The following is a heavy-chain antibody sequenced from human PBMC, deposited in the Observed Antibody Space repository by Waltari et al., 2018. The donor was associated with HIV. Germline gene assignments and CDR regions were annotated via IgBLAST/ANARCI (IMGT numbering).Heavy chain of an antibody. CDR3: ARTVGTSISGVITYNWFDS. CDR1: AATINNYY. J-gene: IGHJ5*01. V-gene: IGHV4-59*01. Sequence: QVQLQESGPGLVKPSETLSPTCTVPAATINNYYLSWSRQSQAKGLEWIGYIYYTGTSNYNPSPSLKSRVTMSLDTSKTQFSLKLTSVSAADTAVYYCARTVGTSISGVITYNWFDSWGQGTLVTVSS. D-gene: IGHD3-3*01. CDR2: IYYTGTS.